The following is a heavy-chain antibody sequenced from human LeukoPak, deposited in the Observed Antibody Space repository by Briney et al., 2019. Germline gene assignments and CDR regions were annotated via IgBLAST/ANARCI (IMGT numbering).Heavy chain of an antibody. CDR1: GFTFSSYS. Sequence: GGSLRLSCAASGFTFSSYSMNWVRQAPGKGLEWVSYISFSSSTIYYADSVKGRFTISRDNAKNSLYLQMNSLRAEDTAVYYCAELGITMIGGVWGKGTTVTISS. D-gene: IGHD3-10*02. V-gene: IGHV3-48*01. CDR3: AELGITMIGGV. CDR2: ISFSSSTI. J-gene: IGHJ6*04.